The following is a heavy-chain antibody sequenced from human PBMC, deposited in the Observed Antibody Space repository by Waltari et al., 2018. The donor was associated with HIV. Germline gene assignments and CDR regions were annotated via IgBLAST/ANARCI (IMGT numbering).Heavy chain of an antibody. J-gene: IGHJ3*02. Sequence: EVQLVESGGGLVQPGRSLRLSCAASGFTFDDYAMHWVRQAPGKGLEWVSGISWNSGSIGYADSVKGRFTISRDNAKNSLYLQMNSLRAEDTALYYCAKGYSSSWYGGAAFDIWGQGTMVTVSS. V-gene: IGHV3-9*01. CDR1: GFTFDDYA. CDR2: ISWNSGSI. CDR3: AKGYSSSWYGGAAFDI. D-gene: IGHD6-13*01.